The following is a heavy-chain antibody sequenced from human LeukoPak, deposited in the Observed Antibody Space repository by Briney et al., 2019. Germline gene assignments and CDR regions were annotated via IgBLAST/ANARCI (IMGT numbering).Heavy chain of an antibody. CDR1: GFTFSSYS. CDR3: ARVSQIVRKAYYYYYMDV. D-gene: IGHD1-14*01. J-gene: IGHJ6*03. V-gene: IGHV3-21*04. Sequence: GGSLRLSCAASGFTFSSYSMNWVRQAPGKGLEWVSSISSSSSYIYYADSVKGRFTISRDNAKNSLYLQMNSLRAEDTAVYYCARVSQIVRKAYYYYYMDVWGKGTTVTVSS. CDR2: ISSSSSYI.